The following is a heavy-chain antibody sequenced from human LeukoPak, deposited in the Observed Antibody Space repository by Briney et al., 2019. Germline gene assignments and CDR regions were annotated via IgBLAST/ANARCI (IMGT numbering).Heavy chain of an antibody. Sequence: ASVKVSCKASGYTFTSYGISWVRQAPGQGLEWMGWISAYNGNTNYAQKLQGRVTMTTDTSTSTAYMELRSLRSDDTAVYYCARVSQVDIVATPFDYWGQGTLVTVSS. CDR1: GYTFTSYG. V-gene: IGHV1-18*01. D-gene: IGHD5-12*01. J-gene: IGHJ4*02. CDR3: ARVSQVDIVATPFDY. CDR2: ISAYNGNT.